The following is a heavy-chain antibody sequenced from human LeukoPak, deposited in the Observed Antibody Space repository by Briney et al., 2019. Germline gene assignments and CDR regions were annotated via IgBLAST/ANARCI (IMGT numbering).Heavy chain of an antibody. V-gene: IGHV1-69*04. CDR3: AAVGTYDGGN. CDR1: GGSFSNYV. D-gene: IGHD5-12*01. J-gene: IGHJ4*02. CDR2: FIPTFGIP. Sequence: SVKVSCKATGGSFSNYVFNWVRQAPGQGLEWIGRFIPTFGIPHSAQTLQGRVTITADKSTTTVYMEMSSLRSEDTAVYYCAAVGTYDGGNWSQGTLVTVSS.